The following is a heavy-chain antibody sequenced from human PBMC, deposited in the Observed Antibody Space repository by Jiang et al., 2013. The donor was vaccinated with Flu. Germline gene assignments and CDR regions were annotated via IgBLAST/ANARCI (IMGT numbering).Heavy chain of an antibody. J-gene: IGHJ3*02. CDR2: ISGRGGNT. V-gene: IGHV3-23*01. D-gene: IGHD1-1*01. CDR3: AKGRVYTWGVDAFDI. CDR1: GFTFSNYV. Sequence: RLSCAASGFTFSNYVMTWVRQAPGKGLEWVSVISGRGGNTYYADSVKGRFTISRDNSKNTLYLQMNSLRAEDTAVYYCAKGRVYTWGVDAFDIWGQGTMVTVSS.